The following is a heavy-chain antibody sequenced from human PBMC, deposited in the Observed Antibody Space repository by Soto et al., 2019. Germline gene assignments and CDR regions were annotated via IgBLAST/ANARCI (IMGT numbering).Heavy chain of an antibody. V-gene: IGHV4-59*01. CDR3: ALGGYNYGRPFDF. D-gene: IGHD5-18*01. CDR1: GGSISNFH. CDR2: IYYSGN. J-gene: IGHJ4*02. Sequence: PSETLSLTCNVSGGSISNFHFSWIRQPPGKGLDWIGYIYYSGNYYNPSLTSRVSMPLDKSKNQFSLHLKSVTAADTALYFCALGGYNYGRPFDFWGQGTRVTVSS.